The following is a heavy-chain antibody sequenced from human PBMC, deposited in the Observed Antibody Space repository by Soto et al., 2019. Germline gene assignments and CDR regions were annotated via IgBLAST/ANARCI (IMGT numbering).Heavy chain of an antibody. V-gene: IGHV3-9*01. Sequence: GGSLRLSCAASGFTFDDYAMHWVRQAPGKGLEWVSGISWNSDLIGYADSVKGRFTISRDNAKNSLHLQMNSLTTEDTALYYCVKDTYIMVGATHFDFWGHGTLVTVSS. CDR2: ISWNSDLI. D-gene: IGHD1-26*01. CDR3: VKDTYIMVGATHFDF. J-gene: IGHJ4*01. CDR1: GFTFDDYA.